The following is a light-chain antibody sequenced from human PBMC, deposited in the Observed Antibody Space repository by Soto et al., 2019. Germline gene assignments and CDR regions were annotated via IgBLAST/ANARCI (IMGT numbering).Light chain of an antibody. V-gene: IGLV2-11*01. J-gene: IGLJ2*01. CDR3: CSYAGSYNLV. Sequence: QSVLTQPRSVSGSPGQSVTLSCTGTSSDVGGYHYVSWYQHHPGKAPKIIIYDVNKRPSGVPDRFSGSKSGNTASLTISGLQTEDEADYYCCSYAGSYNLVFGGGTKVTVL. CDR1: SSDVGGYHY. CDR2: DVN.